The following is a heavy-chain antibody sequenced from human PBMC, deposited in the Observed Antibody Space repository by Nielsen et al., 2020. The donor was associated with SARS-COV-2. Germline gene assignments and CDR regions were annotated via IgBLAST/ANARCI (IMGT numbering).Heavy chain of an antibody. J-gene: IGHJ6*02. D-gene: IGHD4-23*01. V-gene: IGHV3-20*04. CDR2: INWNGGST. CDR3: ASGGGDYGGNPYYYGMDV. Sequence: ETLSLTCAVYGGSFSGYYWSWVRQAPGKGLEWVSGINWNGGSTGYADSVKGRFTISRDNAKNSLYLQMNSLRAEDTALYYCASGGGDYGGNPYYYGMDVWGQGTTVTVSS. CDR1: GGSFSGYY.